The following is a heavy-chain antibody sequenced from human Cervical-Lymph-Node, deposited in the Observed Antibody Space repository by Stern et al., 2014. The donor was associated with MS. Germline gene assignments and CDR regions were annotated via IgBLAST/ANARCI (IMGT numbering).Heavy chain of an antibody. CDR1: GGSISSYY. CDR2: IYYSGST. Sequence: VQLLESGPGLVKPSETLSLTCTVSGGSISSYYWSWIRQPPGKGLEWIGDIYYSGSTNYNPSLKSRVTISVDTSKNQFSLKLSSVTAADTAVYYCARDRVDISHYFDYWGQGTLVTVSS. V-gene: IGHV4-59*01. J-gene: IGHJ4*02. CDR3: ARDRVDISHYFDY. D-gene: IGHD3-10*01.